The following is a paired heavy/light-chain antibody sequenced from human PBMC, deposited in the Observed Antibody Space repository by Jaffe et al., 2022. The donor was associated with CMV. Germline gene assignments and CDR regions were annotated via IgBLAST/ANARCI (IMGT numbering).Light chain of an antibody. J-gene: IGLJ3*02. CDR3: QSADSSGTV. V-gene: IGLV3-25*03. CDR2: KDS. CDR1: ALPKQY. Sequence: SYELTQPPSVSVSPGQTARITCSGDALPKQYAYWYQQKPGQAPVVVIYKDSERPSGIPERFSGSSSGTTVTLTISGVQAEDEADYYCQSADSSGTVLGGGTKLTVL.
Heavy chain of an antibody. CDR1: GGSFSGYY. J-gene: IGHJ5*02. CDR3: ARGREGEERHCSSISCPKKEGNWFDP. D-gene: IGHD2-2*01. V-gene: IGHV4-34*01. Sequence: QVQLQQWGAGLLKPSETLSLTCAVYGGSFSGYYWSWIRQSPGKGLEWIGEITHSGSTNYNPSLKSRVTISVDTSKNQFSLKLNSVTAADTAVYYCARGREGEERHCSSISCPKKEGNWFDPWGQGTLVTVSS. CDR2: ITHSGST.